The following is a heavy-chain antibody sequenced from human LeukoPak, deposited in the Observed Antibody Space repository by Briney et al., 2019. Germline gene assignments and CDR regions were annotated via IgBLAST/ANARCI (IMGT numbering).Heavy chain of an antibody. CDR2: ISSSGSTI. J-gene: IGHJ4*02. D-gene: IGHD3-22*01. CDR1: GFIFSSYE. V-gene: IGHV3-48*03. Sequence: GGSLRLSCAAPGFIFSSYEMNWVRQAPGKGLEWVSYISSSGSTIYYADSVKGRFIISRDNSKNTVYLQMNSLRPEDMALYYCARDPRGPTKYDRSDRDTFDHWGQGTQVTVSS. CDR3: ARDPRGPTKYDRSDRDTFDH.